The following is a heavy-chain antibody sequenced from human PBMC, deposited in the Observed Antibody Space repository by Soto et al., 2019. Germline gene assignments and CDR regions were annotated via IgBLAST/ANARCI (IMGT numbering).Heavy chain of an antibody. CDR1: GDSVSSNNAS. Sequence: SQTLSLTCAISGDSVSSNNASWNWIRQSPSRGLEWLGRTYFRSKWYNDYAVSVKSRISINPDTSNNKFSLQLNSVTPEDTAVYFCAKGDNLGPKTGYAFDPWGQGIMVTVSS. D-gene: IGHD5-12*01. J-gene: IGHJ5*02. CDR3: AKGDNLGPKTGYAFDP. CDR2: TYFRSKWYN. V-gene: IGHV6-1*01.